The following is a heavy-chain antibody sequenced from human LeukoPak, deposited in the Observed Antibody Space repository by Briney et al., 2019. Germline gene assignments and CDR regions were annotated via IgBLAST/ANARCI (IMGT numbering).Heavy chain of an antibody. Sequence: SETLSLTCAVYGGSFSGYYWSWIRQPPGKGLEWIGEINHSGSTNYNPSLKSRVTMSVDTSKNQFSLKLSSVTAADTAVYYCARRVLRAYYYGSGSNNWFDPWGQRTLVTVSS. J-gene: IGHJ5*02. CDR2: INHSGST. CDR3: ARRVLRAYYYGSGSNNWFDP. CDR1: GGSFSGYY. V-gene: IGHV4-34*01. D-gene: IGHD3-10*01.